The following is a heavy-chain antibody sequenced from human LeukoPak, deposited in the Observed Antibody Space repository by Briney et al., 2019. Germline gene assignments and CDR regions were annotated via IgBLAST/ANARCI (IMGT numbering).Heavy chain of an antibody. D-gene: IGHD4-17*01. V-gene: IGHV4-30-4*01. CDR3: AREATQATVTTNSDAFDI. CDR1: GGSISSGDYH. Sequence: SETLSLTCTVSGGSISSGDYHWSWIRQPPGKGLEWIGYIYYSGSTYYNPSLKSRVTISVDTSKNQFSLKLSSVTAADTAVYYCAREATQATVTTNSDAFDIWGQGTMVTVSS. J-gene: IGHJ3*02. CDR2: IYYSGST.